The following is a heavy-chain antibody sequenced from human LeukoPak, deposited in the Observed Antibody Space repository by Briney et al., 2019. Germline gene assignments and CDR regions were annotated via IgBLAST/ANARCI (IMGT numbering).Heavy chain of an antibody. CDR2: IWYDGSNK. Sequence: GRSLRLSCAASGLTFSSYDMHWVRQAPDKGLEWVATIWYDGSNKYYADSVKGRFTISRDNSKNTVFLQMNSLRAEDTAVYYCTRGREAVAGTFDPWGQGTLVTVSS. CDR1: GLTFSSYD. V-gene: IGHV3-33*01. D-gene: IGHD6-19*01. CDR3: TRGREAVAGTFDP. J-gene: IGHJ5*02.